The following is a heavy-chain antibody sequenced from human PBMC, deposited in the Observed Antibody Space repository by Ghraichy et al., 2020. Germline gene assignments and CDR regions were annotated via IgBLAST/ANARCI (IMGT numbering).Heavy chain of an antibody. D-gene: IGHD3-22*01. CDR1: GFTFSSYA. CDR3: AKDARYYYDSSGYALGDFDY. CDR2: ISGSGGST. V-gene: IGHV3-23*01. Sequence: GGSLRLSCAASGFTFSSYAMSWVRQAPGKGLEWVSAISGSGGSTYYADSVKGRFTISRDNSKNTLYLQMNSLRAEDTVVYYCAKDARYYYDSSGYALGDFDYWGQGTLVTVSS. J-gene: IGHJ4*02.